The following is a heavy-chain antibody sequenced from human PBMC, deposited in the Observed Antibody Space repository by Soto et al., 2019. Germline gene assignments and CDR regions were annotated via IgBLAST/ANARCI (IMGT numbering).Heavy chain of an antibody. Sequence: GASVKVSCKASGSTFTSYAMHWARQAPGQRLEWMGWINAGNGNTKYSQKFQGRVTITRDTSASTAYMELSSLRSEDTAVYYCASSYCISTSCPDFYYGLDVWGRGTTVTVSS. J-gene: IGHJ6*02. D-gene: IGHD2-2*01. CDR1: GSTFTSYA. V-gene: IGHV1-3*01. CDR2: INAGNGNT. CDR3: ASSYCISTSCPDFYYGLDV.